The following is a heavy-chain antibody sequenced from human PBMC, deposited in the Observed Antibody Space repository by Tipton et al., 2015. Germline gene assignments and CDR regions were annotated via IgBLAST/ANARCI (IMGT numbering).Heavy chain of an antibody. CDR2: IYYSGTT. CDR1: GGSVRSYY. CDR3: ARSGDTYIDY. J-gene: IGHJ4*02. V-gene: IGHV4-59*06. D-gene: IGHD5-18*01. Sequence: TLSLTCTVSGGSVRSYYWSWIRQHPGKGLEWIGYIYYSGTTYYNPSLKSRLTISLDRSKRHFSLQLTSVTAADTAVYYCARSGDTYIDYWGQGTLVTVSS.